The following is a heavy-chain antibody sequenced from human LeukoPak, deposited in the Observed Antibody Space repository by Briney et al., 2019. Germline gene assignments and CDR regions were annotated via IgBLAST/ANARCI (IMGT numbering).Heavy chain of an antibody. D-gene: IGHD2-15*01. V-gene: IGHV3-21*06. J-gene: IGHJ4*02. CDR3: AGGYSSAGSCYKGDY. CDR1: GYTFTTYT. Sequence: RGSLRLSCAASGYTFTTYTMNWVRQAPGKGLEWISAISSSTTYIYYAHSVKGRFTISTDKAKNSLFLQMNSLRAEETAVYYCAGGYSSAGSCYKGDYWGQGTLVTVSS. CDR2: ISSSTTYI.